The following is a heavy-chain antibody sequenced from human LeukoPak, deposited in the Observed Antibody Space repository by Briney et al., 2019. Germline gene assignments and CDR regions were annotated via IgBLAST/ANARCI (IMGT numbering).Heavy chain of an antibody. D-gene: IGHD1-14*01. V-gene: IGHV4-61*01. Sequence: SETLSLTCTVSGGSVSSGSYYWSWIRQPPGKGLEWIGYIYYSGSTNYNPSLKSRVTISVDTSKNQFSLKLSSVTAADTAVYYCARAFRKASAFDIWGQGTMVTVSS. CDR2: IYYSGST. J-gene: IGHJ3*02. CDR1: GGSVSSGSYY. CDR3: ARAFRKASAFDI.